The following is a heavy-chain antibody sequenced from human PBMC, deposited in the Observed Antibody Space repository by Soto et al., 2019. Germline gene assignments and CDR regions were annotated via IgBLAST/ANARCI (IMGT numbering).Heavy chain of an antibody. V-gene: IGHV3-33*01. D-gene: IGHD6-13*01. Sequence: QVQLVESGGGVVQPGRSLRLSCAASGFTFSSYGMHWVRQAPGKGLEWVAVIWYDGSNKYYADSVKGRFTISRDNSKSTVYLQMNSLRAEDTAVYYCARAGAAAATNLDYWGQGTLVTVSS. CDR3: ARAGAAAATNLDY. CDR2: IWYDGSNK. CDR1: GFTFSSYG. J-gene: IGHJ4*02.